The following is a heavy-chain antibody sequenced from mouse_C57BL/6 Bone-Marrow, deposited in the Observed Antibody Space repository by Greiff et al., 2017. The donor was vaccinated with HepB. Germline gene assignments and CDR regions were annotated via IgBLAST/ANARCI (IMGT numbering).Heavy chain of an antibody. D-gene: IGHD3-1*01. J-gene: IGHJ4*01. CDR3: ARGGALGLAMDY. Sequence: QVQLQQPGAELVMPGASVKLSCKASGYTFTSYWMHWVKQRPGQGLEWIGEIDPSDSYTNYNQKFKGKSTLTVDKSSSTAYMQLSSLTSEDSAVYYCARGGALGLAMDYWGQGTSVTVSS. CDR1: GYTFTSYW. CDR2: IDPSDSYT. V-gene: IGHV1-69*01.